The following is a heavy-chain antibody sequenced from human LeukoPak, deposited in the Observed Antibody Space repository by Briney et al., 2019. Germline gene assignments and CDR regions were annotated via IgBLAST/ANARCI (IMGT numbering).Heavy chain of an antibody. CDR2: ISGSGTST. CDR3: ARGPYSSSWYDWFDP. V-gene: IGHV3-23*01. CDR1: AFSFRKNA. J-gene: IGHJ5*02. D-gene: IGHD6-13*01. Sequence: GGSLRLSCAASAFSFRKNAMSWVRQAPGKGLEWVSGISGSGTSTNYADTVKGRFTISRDNAKNSLYLQMNSLRAEDTAVYYCARGPYSSSWYDWFDPWGQGTLVTVSS.